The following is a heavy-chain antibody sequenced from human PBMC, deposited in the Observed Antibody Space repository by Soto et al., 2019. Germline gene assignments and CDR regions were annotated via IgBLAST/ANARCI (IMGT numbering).Heavy chain of an antibody. Sequence: ASVKVSCKASGYTFTSYGISWVRQAPGQGLEWMGWISAYNGNTNYAQKLQGRVTMTTDTSTSTAYMELRSLRSDDTAVYYCARDLLLWFGESSYYYGMDVWGQGTTVTVSS. CDR3: ARDLLLWFGESSYYYGMDV. J-gene: IGHJ6*02. CDR2: ISAYNGNT. V-gene: IGHV1-18*01. CDR1: GYTFTSYG. D-gene: IGHD3-10*01.